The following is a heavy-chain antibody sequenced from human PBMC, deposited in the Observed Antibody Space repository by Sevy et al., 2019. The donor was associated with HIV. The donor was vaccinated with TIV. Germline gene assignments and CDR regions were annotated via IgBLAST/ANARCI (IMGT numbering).Heavy chain of an antibody. CDR1: GGSVNSGDYY. CDR2: IYYSGSS. Sequence: SETLSLTCTVSGGSVNSGDYYWSWIRQPPGKGLEWLGYIYYSGSSNYNPSIKSRVTISLDTSKNQFSLKMSSVTTADTAVYYCARDDPVMNAFDIWGQGTMVTVSS. J-gene: IGHJ3*02. CDR3: ARDDPVMNAFDI. D-gene: IGHD3-16*01. V-gene: IGHV4-61*08.